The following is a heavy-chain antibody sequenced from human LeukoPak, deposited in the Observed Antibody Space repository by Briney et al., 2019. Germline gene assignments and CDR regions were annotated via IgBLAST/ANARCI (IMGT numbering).Heavy chain of an antibody. CDR1: RFSFSNYW. Sequence: GGSLRLSCAASRFSFSNYWMHWVRQAPGKGLVWVSRVKSDGSNPSYADSVKGRFTISRDNTENMLYLQMNTLGAEDTAVYYCARDIVSGSGSLDYWGQGTLVTVSS. V-gene: IGHV3-74*01. CDR2: VKSDGSNP. D-gene: IGHD3-10*01. J-gene: IGHJ4*02. CDR3: ARDIVSGSGSLDY.